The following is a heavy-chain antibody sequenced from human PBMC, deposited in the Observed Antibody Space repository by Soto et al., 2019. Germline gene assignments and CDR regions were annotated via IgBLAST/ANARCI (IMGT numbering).Heavy chain of an antibody. CDR2: INHSGRT. CDR1: GGSFSGYY. Sequence: SETLSLTCAVYGGSFSGYYWGWIRQPAGKGLEWIGEINHSGRTNYNTSLKSRVTISVATSKNQFSLKLSSVTPADTAVYYCPRGPSGRYYYYYYGMDVWGKGSTVT. D-gene: IGHD1-26*01. V-gene: IGHV4-34*01. CDR3: PRGPSGRYYYYYYGMDV. J-gene: IGHJ6*04.